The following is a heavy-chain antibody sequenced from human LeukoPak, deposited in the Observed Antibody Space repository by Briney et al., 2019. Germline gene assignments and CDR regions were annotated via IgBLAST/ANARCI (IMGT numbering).Heavy chain of an antibody. V-gene: IGHV3-30-3*01. CDR2: ISYDGSNK. J-gene: IGHJ6*02. CDR3: ARDPPLPSRDDYYYYYGMDV. D-gene: IGHD2-2*01. Sequence: GGSLRLSCAASGFTFSSYAMHWVRQAPGKGLEWVAVISYDGSNKYYADSVKGRFTISRDNSKNTLYLQMNSLRAEDTAVYYCARDPPLPSRDDYYYYYGMDVWGQGTTVTVSS. CDR1: GFTFSSYA.